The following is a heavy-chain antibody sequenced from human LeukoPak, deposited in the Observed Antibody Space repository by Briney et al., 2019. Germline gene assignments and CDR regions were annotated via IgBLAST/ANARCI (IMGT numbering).Heavy chain of an antibody. J-gene: IGHJ4*02. CDR3: ARGGYSGSYYAQFDY. Sequence: SVKVSCKASGGTFSSYAISWVRQAPGQRLEWMGGIIPIFGTANYAQKFQGRVTITADESTSTAYMELSSLRSEDTAVYYCARGGYSGSYYAQFDYWGQGTLVTVSS. CDR1: GGTFSSYA. D-gene: IGHD1-26*01. V-gene: IGHV1-69*13. CDR2: IIPIFGTA.